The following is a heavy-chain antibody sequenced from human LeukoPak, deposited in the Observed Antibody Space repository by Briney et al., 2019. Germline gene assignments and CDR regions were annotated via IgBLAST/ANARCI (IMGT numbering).Heavy chain of an antibody. J-gene: IGHJ4*02. CDR1: GYTFTGYY. CDR3: ATWPYYYDSSGYYYQPGFDY. CDR2: INPNSGGT. V-gene: IGHV1-2*05. Sequence: GASVKVSCKASGYTFTGYYMHWVRQAPGQGLEWMGRINPNSGGTNYAQKFQGRVTMTRDTSISTAYMELSRLRSDDTVVYYCATWPYYYDSSGYYYQPGFDYWGQGTLVSVSS. D-gene: IGHD3-22*01.